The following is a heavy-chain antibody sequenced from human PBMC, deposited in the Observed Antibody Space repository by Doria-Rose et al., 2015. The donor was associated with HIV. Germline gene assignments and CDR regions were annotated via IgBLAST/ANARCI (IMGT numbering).Heavy chain of an antibody. V-gene: IGHV2-26*01. Sequence: ESGPVLVKPTETLTLTCTVSGVSLSSPGMGVSWIRQPPGKALEWLANIFSDDERSYKTSLKSRLTISRGTSKSQVVLIITDMDPVDTATYYCARIKSSRWYHKYYFDFWGQGTLVIVSA. CDR2: IFSDDER. D-gene: IGHD6-13*01. CDR3: ARIKSSRWYHKYYFDF. J-gene: IGHJ4*02. CDR1: GVSLSSPGMG.